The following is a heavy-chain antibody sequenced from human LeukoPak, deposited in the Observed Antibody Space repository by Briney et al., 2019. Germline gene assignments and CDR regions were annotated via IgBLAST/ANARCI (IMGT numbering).Heavy chain of an antibody. CDR2: ISGSGGST. CDR1: GFTFSSYA. V-gene: IGHV3-23*01. Sequence: GGSLRLSCAASGFTFSSYAMSWVRQAPGKGLEWVSAISGSGGSTYYADSVKGRFTISRDNSKNTLYLQMNSLRAEDTAVYYCAKEGMYYDFWSGYYPTNYYFDHWGQGTLVTVSS. D-gene: IGHD3-3*01. CDR3: AKEGMYYDFWSGYYPTNYYFDH. J-gene: IGHJ4*02.